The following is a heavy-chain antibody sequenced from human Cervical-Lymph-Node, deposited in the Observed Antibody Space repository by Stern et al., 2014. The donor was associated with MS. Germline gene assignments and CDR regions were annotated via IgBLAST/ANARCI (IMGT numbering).Heavy chain of an antibody. CDR1: GYTFTSYW. Sequence: EVQLLESGPEVKRPGESLKISCQASGYTFTSYWIGWVRQMPGKGLEWIAIIFPGGSDIRYSPSFQGQVTISADKSSSTAYLQWNTRKASDTAIYYCARQRYFDYWGQGTLVTVSS. CDR2: IFPGGSDI. CDR3: ARQRYFDY. J-gene: IGHJ4*02. V-gene: IGHV5-51*01.